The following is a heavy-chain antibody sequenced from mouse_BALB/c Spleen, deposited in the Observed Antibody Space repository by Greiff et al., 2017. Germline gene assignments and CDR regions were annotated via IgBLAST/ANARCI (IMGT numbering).Heavy chain of an antibody. CDR1: GFTFSSFG. Sequence: EVKVVESGGGLVQPGGSRKLSCAASGFTFSSFGMHWVRQAPEKGLEWVAYISSGSSTIYYADTVKGRFTISRGNPKNTLFLQMTSLRSEDTAMYYCARGVTTATLDYWGQGTTLTVSS. J-gene: IGHJ2*01. V-gene: IGHV5-17*02. CDR2: ISSGSSTI. D-gene: IGHD1-2*01. CDR3: ARGVTTATLDY.